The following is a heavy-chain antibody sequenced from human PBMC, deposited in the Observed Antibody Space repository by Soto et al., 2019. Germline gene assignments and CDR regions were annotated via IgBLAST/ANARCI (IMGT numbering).Heavy chain of an antibody. CDR1: GFTFSSYG. D-gene: IGHD2-15*01. V-gene: IGHV3-30*18. CDR3: AKDYLGYCSGGSCYHFQH. J-gene: IGHJ1*01. Sequence: QVQLVESGGGVVQPGRSLRLSCAASGFTFSSYGMHWVRQAPGKGLEWVAVISYDGSNKYYADSVKGRFTISRDNSKNTLYLQMNSLGAEDTAVYYCAKDYLGYCSGGSCYHFQHGGQGTLVTVSS. CDR2: ISYDGSNK.